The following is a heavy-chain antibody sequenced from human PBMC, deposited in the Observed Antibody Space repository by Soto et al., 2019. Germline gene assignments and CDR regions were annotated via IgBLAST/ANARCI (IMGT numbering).Heavy chain of an antibody. D-gene: IGHD3-22*01. V-gene: IGHV3-11*01. CDR2: ISSSGSTI. J-gene: IGHJ6*02. Sequence: GGSLRLSCAASGFTFSDYYMSWIRQAPGKGLEWVSYISSSGSTIYYADSVKGRFTISRDNAKNSLYLQMNSLRAEDTAVYYCARDLNYYDSSGYYYSSFYYYYGMDVWGQGTTVTV. CDR3: ARDLNYYDSSGYYYSSFYYYYGMDV. CDR1: GFTFSDYY.